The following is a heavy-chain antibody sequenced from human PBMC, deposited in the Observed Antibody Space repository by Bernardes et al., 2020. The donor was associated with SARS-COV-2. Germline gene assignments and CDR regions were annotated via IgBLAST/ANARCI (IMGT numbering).Heavy chain of an antibody. CDR1: GFTFSSYS. V-gene: IGHV3-21*01. CDR2: ISSSSSYI. Sequence: VGSLRLSCAASGFTFSSYSMNWVRQAPGKGLEWVSSISSSSSYIYYADSVKGRFTISRDNAKNSLYLQMNSLRAEDTAVYYCARDVYYDILTGYYDYWGQGTLVTVSS. J-gene: IGHJ4*02. D-gene: IGHD3-9*01. CDR3: ARDVYYDILTGYYDY.